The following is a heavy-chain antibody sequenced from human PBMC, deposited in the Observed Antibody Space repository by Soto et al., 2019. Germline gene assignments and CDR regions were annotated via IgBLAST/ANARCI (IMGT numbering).Heavy chain of an antibody. CDR2: IYYSGST. V-gene: IGHV4-31*03. CDR1: GGSISSGGYY. CDR3: ARSEYGGKDYFDY. D-gene: IGHD4-17*01. J-gene: IGHJ4*02. Sequence: SETLSLTCTVSGGSISSGGYYWRWIRQHPGKGLEWIGYIYYSGSTYYNPSLKSRVTISVDTSKNQFSLKLSSVTAADTAVYYCARSEYGGKDYFDYWGQGTLVTVSS.